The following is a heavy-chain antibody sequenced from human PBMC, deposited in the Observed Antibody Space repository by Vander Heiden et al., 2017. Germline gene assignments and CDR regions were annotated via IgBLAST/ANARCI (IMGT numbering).Heavy chain of an antibody. Sequence: RLSCAASGFTFSSYGMHWVRQAPGKGLEWVAVIWYDGSNKYYADSVKGRFTISRDNSKNTLYLQMNSLRAEDTAVYYCARDHQRFGEFLVNWFDPWGQGTLVTVSS. CDR2: IWYDGSNK. J-gene: IGHJ5*02. CDR1: GFTFSSYG. CDR3: ARDHQRFGEFLVNWFDP. V-gene: IGHV3-33*01. D-gene: IGHD3-10*01.